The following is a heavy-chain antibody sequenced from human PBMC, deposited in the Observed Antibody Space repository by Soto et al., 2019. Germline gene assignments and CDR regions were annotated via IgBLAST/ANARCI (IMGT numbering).Heavy chain of an antibody. CDR3: AREWGYSSGWYDGMDV. CDR1: GYTFTSYY. J-gene: IGHJ6*02. V-gene: IGHV1-46*01. CDR2: IIPSGGST. Sequence: QVQLVQSGAEVKKPGASVKVSCKASGYTFTSYYMHWVRQAPGQGLEWMGIIIPSGGSTSYAQKFQVRVNMTRDTSTSTVYMELSSLRSEDTAVYYCAREWGYSSGWYDGMDVWGQGTTVTVSS. D-gene: IGHD6-19*01.